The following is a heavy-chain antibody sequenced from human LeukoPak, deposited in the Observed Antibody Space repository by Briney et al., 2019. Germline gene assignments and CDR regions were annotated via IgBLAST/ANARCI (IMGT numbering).Heavy chain of an antibody. CDR3: ARTYDIVVVVAATYYDY. D-gene: IGHD2-15*01. Sequence: SETLSLTCTVSGGSISSSSYYWGWIRQPPGKGLEWIGSIYYSESTYYNPSLKSRVTISVDTSKNQFSLKLSSVTAADTAVYYCARTYDIVVVVAATYYDYWGQGTLVTVSS. CDR1: GGSISSSSYY. J-gene: IGHJ4*02. V-gene: IGHV4-39*07. CDR2: IYYSEST.